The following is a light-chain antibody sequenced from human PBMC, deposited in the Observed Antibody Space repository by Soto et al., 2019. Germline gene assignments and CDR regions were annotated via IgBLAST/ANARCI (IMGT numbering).Light chain of an antibody. V-gene: IGKV1-5*02. CDR1: QSVSTW. CDR3: QEYKTWT. CDR2: DAS. J-gene: IGKJ1*01. Sequence: IQMSQSPSALSAYVGDRVTIICRASQSVSTWSAWYQQTPGKAPKLLMYDASTLESGAPARFSGSGSGTEFTLTISSLQPEDFATYHCQEYKTWTFGQGTKV.